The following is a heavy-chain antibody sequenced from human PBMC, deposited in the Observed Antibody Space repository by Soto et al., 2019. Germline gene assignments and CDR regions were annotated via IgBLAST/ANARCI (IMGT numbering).Heavy chain of an antibody. J-gene: IGHJ4*02. V-gene: IGHV4-59*08. Sequence: TLSLTCAVSGGSISSYYWSWIRQPPGKGLEWIGYIYYSGSTNYNPSLKSRVTISVDTSKNQFSLKLSSVTAADTAVYYCATMGTPATGLYFFDYWGQGSLVTVS. CDR3: ATMGTPATGLYFFDY. CDR1: GGSISSYY. D-gene: IGHD2-15*01. CDR2: IYYSGST.